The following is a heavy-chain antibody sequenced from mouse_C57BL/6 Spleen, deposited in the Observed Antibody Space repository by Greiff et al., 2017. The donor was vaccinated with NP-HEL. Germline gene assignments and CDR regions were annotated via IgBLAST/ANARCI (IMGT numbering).Heavy chain of an antibody. Sequence: VQLQQSGAELVKPGASVKMSCKASGYTFTSYWITWVKQRPGQGLEWIGDIYPGSGSTNYNEKFKSKATLTVDTSSSTAYMQLSSLTSEDSAVYYCARWAQAKGYAMDYWGQGTSVTVSS. CDR1: GYTFTSYW. V-gene: IGHV1-55*01. J-gene: IGHJ4*01. D-gene: IGHD3-2*02. CDR3: ARWAQAKGYAMDY. CDR2: IYPGSGST.